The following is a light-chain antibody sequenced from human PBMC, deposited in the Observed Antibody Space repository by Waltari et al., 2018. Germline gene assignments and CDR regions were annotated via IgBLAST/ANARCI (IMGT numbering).Light chain of an antibody. CDR1: QSVTRY. CDR3: QQRANWPLT. Sequence: EIVLTQSPGTLSLSPGERATLSCRASQSVTRYLAWYQQKPGLAPRLLIYDTSNRATGIPARFIGSGSGTDFSLTITSLESEDCAVYYCQQRANWPLTFGGGTKVEIK. CDR2: DTS. V-gene: IGKV3-11*01. J-gene: IGKJ4*01.